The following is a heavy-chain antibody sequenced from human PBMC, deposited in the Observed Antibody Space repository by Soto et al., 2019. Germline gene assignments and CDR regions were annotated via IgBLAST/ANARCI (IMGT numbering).Heavy chain of an antibody. CDR2: IYYSGST. D-gene: IGHD6-19*01. J-gene: IGHJ6*02. Sequence: PSETLSLTCTVSGGSISSYYWSWIRQPPGKGLEWIGYIYYSGSTNYNPSLKSRVTISVDTSKNQFSLKLSSVTAADTAVYYCARVYSSGYRDYYYYGMDVWGQGTTVTVSS. CDR3: ARVYSSGYRDYYYYGMDV. CDR1: GGSISSYY. V-gene: IGHV4-59*01.